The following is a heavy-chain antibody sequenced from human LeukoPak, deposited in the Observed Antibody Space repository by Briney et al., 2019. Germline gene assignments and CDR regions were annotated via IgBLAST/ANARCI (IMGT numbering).Heavy chain of an antibody. CDR3: ARGLVGTTGEQNWFDP. CDR2: VHYSGST. V-gene: IGHV4-39*07. CDR1: GGSIRSTSYY. D-gene: IGHD1-26*01. J-gene: IGHJ5*02. Sequence: PSETLSLTCTVSGGSIRSTSYYWGWIRQPPGKGLEWLGSVHYSGSTYDNPSLKSRVTISVDNSKKQFSLKLSSVTAADTAVYYCARGLVGTTGEQNWFDPWGQGTLVTVSS.